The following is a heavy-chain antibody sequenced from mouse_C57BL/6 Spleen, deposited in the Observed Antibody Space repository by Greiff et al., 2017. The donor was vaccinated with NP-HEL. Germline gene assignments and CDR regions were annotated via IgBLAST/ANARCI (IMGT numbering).Heavy chain of an antibody. CDR3: ARPHYYGSYGGYFDV. D-gene: IGHD1-1*01. CDR1: GFTFSSYG. Sequence: EVQVVESGGDLVKPGGSLKLSCAASGFTFSSYGMSWVRQTPDKRLEWVATISSGGSYTYYPDSVKGRFTISRDNAKNTLYLQMSSLKSEDTAMYYCARPHYYGSYGGYFDVWGTGTTVTVSS. J-gene: IGHJ1*03. V-gene: IGHV5-6*01. CDR2: ISSGGSYT.